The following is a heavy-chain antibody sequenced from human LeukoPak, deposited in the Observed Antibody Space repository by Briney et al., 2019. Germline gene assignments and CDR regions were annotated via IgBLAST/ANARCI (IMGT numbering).Heavy chain of an antibody. V-gene: IGHV1-69-2*01. Sequence: ASVKVSCKVSGYTFTDYYMHWVQQAPGKGLEWMGLVYPEDGETIYAEKLQGRVTINADTSTATAYMELSSLRSEDTAVYYCATGSGSYHDYWGQGTLVTVSS. J-gene: IGHJ4*02. CDR1: GYTFTDYY. CDR2: VYPEDGET. D-gene: IGHD1-26*01. CDR3: ATGSGSYHDY.